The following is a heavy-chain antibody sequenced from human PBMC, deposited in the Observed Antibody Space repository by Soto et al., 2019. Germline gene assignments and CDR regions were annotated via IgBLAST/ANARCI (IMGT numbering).Heavy chain of an antibody. V-gene: IGHV1-18*01. CDR1: GYTFTSYG. D-gene: IGHD1-1*01. Sequence: EASVKVSCKASGYTFTSYGITWVRQAPGQGLEWMGWITAYNGNTNYAQKLQGRVTMTTDTSTSTAYMELSSLRSEDTAVYYCAREIGRTRNWFDPWGQGTPVTVSS. J-gene: IGHJ5*02. CDR2: ITAYNGNT. CDR3: AREIGRTRNWFDP.